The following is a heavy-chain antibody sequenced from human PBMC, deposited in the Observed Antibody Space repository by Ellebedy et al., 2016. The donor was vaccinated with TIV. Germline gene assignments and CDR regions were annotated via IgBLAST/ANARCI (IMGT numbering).Heavy chain of an antibody. D-gene: IGHD4-17*01. V-gene: IGHV4-34*01. J-gene: IGHJ5*02. Sequence: SETLSLTCAVYGGSFSGYYWSWIRQPPGKGLEWIGEINHSGSTNYNPSLKSRVTISVDTSKNQFSLKLSSVTAVDTAVYYCARVRQTTVRLNWFDPWGQGTLVTVSS. CDR1: GGSFSGYY. CDR3: ARVRQTTVRLNWFDP. CDR2: INHSGST.